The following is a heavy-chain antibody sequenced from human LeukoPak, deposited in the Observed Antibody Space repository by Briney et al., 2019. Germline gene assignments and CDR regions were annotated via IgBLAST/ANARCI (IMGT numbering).Heavy chain of an antibody. V-gene: IGHV1-46*01. CDR3: ARRGDDKGAFDI. CDR2: INPSGGST. J-gene: IGHJ3*02. Sequence: ASVKVSCKASGYTFTTYYMHWVRQAPGQGLEWMGMINPSGGSTIYAQKFQGRVTMTRDMSTSTVYMELSSLRSEDTAVYYCARRGDDKGAFDIWGQGTMVTVSS. CDR1: GYTFTTYY.